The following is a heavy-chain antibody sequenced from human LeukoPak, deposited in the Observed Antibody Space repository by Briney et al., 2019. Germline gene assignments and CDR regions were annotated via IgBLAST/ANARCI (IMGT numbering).Heavy chain of an antibody. CDR3: ARDPGGELDY. Sequence: SETLSLTCTVSGGSISSYYWSWIRQPPGKGLEWIGYIYYSGSTYYNPSLKSRVTISVDTSKNQFSLKLSSVTAADTAVYYCARDPGGELDYWGQGTLVTVSS. CDR2: IYYSGST. J-gene: IGHJ4*02. V-gene: IGHV4-59*06. CDR1: GGSISSYY. D-gene: IGHD4-17*01.